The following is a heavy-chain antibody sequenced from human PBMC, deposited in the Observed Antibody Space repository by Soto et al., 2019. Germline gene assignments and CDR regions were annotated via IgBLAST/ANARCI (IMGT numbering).Heavy chain of an antibody. CDR1: GGSISSSNW. Sequence: SETLSLTCAVSGGSISSSNWWSWVRQPPGKGLEWIGEIYHSGSTNYNPSLKSRVTISVDKSKNQFSLKLSSVTAADTAVYYCARVERYSSSWNWFDPWGQGTLVTVSS. J-gene: IGHJ5*02. CDR3: ARVERYSSSWNWFDP. CDR2: IYHSGST. V-gene: IGHV4-4*02. D-gene: IGHD6-13*01.